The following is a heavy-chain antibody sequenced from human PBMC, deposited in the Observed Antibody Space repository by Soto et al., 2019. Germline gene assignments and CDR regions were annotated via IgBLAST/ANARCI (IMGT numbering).Heavy chain of an antibody. CDR3: AREVVHYGSGKCYYSMDG. V-gene: IGHV3-48*01. J-gene: IGHJ6*02. Sequence: EGQLVESGGGLVQPGGSLRLSCADSGFTFSSHNINWVRQAPGKGLEWISYISSTGSTMYYADSVKGRFTISRDNDKNSRYLQMNSLRVGDTAVYYCAREVVHYGSGKCYYSMDGWGQGTTFTVSS. D-gene: IGHD3-10*01. CDR1: GFTFSSHN. CDR2: ISSTGSTM.